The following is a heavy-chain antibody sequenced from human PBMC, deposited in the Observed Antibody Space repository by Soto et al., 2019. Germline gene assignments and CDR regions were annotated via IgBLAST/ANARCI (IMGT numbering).Heavy chain of an antibody. CDR1: KFTFSAFA. Sequence: EVQVVESGGGLVQPGGSLRLSCATSKFTFSAFAMTWVRQAPGEGLEWGSSISGSGGGTSYADSVKGRFSISRDNSKNTLYLRMNSLRVEDTAVYYCTRDPNGDHIGAFDFWGQGIVVTVSS. CDR2: ISGSGGGT. D-gene: IGHD4-17*01. CDR3: TRDPNGDHIGAFDF. V-gene: IGHV3-23*04. J-gene: IGHJ3*01.